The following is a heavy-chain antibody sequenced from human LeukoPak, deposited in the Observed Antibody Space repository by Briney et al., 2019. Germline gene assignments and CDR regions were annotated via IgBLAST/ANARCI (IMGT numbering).Heavy chain of an antibody. J-gene: IGHJ4*02. CDR1: GGSISSSNW. CDR3: ARESDDSSGYSGD. D-gene: IGHD3-22*01. CDR2: IYHSGST. V-gene: IGHV4-4*02. Sequence: SGTLSLTCAVSGGSISSSNWWSWVRQPPGKGLDWIGEIYHSGSTNYNPSLKSRVTISVDKSKNQFSLKLSSVTAADTAVYYCARESDDSSGYSGDWGQGTLVTVSS.